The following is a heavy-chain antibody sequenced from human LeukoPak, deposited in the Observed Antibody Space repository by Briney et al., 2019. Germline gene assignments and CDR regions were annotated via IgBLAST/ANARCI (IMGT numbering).Heavy chain of an antibody. J-gene: IGHJ2*01. CDR1: GFTFSRYS. D-gene: IGHD6-19*01. CDR3: ASGMDSSGWEDWYFDL. CDR2: ISSSSSYI. Sequence: GGSLRLSCAASGFTFSRYSMNWVRQAPGKGLEWVSSISSSSSYIYYADSVKGRFTISRDNAKNSLYLQMNGLRAEDRAVYYCASGMDSSGWEDWYFDLWGRGSLVTLSS. V-gene: IGHV3-21*01.